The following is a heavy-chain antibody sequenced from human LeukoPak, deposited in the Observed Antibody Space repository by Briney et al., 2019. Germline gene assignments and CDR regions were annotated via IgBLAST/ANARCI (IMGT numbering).Heavy chain of an antibody. CDR2: FQYTGST. CDR3: ARYYDRSGYWSTRHFDY. Sequence: PSETLSLTCTVSGDSVSGISFYWSWIRQPPGKGLQYIGYFQYTGSTNYNPSLKSRVTISVDTSKNQFSLKLSSVTAAATAVYYCARYYDRSGYWSTRHFDYWGQGTLVTVS. CDR1: GDSVSGISFY. V-gene: IGHV4-61*01. J-gene: IGHJ4*02. D-gene: IGHD3-22*01.